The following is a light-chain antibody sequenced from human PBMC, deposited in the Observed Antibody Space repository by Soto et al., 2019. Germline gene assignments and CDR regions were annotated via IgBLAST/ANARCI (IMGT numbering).Light chain of an antibody. CDR3: LQVFDFPRA. Sequence: AIQMTQSPSSLAGSVGDRLTITCRASQDIGNDLGWYQQKPGKAPKLLIYAASSLQSGVSSRFSGSGSGTEFTLTSSSLQPEDFATYYCLQVFDFPRAFGQGTKVDIK. CDR2: AAS. J-gene: IGKJ1*01. V-gene: IGKV1-6*02. CDR1: QDIGND.